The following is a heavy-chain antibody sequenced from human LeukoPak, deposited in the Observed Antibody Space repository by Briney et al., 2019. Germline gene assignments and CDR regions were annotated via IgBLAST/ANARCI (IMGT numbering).Heavy chain of an antibody. V-gene: IGHV3-30*04. D-gene: IGHD3-22*01. CDR1: GFNFNSNV. Sequence: PGRSLRLSCVASGFNFNSNVMDWVRQAPGKGLEWVAVMSYDGREKYYADSVKGRLTISRDNSKNTLYLQMNSLRVEDTAVYYCARASTWVPGKDSSGYYYPYAFDLWGQGTVVTVSS. CDR2: MSYDGREK. J-gene: IGHJ3*01. CDR3: ARASTWVPGKDSSGYYYPYAFDL.